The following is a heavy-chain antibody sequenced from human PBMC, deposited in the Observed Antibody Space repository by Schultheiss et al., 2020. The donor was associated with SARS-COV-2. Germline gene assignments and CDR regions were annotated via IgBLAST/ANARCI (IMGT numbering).Heavy chain of an antibody. CDR1: GFTFSSYS. V-gene: IGHV3-21*01. CDR2: ISSSSSYI. J-gene: IGHJ5*02. Sequence: GGSLRLSCAASGFTFSSYSMNWVRQAPGKGLEWVSSISSSSSYIYYADSVKGRFTISRDNAKNSLYLQMNSLRAEDTAVYYCARDRIGSTSYNWFDPWGQGTRDTLS. D-gene: IGHD2-2*01. CDR3: ARDRIGSTSYNWFDP.